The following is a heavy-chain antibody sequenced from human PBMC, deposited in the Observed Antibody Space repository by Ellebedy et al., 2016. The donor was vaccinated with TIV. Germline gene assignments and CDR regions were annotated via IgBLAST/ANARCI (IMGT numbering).Heavy chain of an antibody. CDR2: IIPIFGTA. D-gene: IGHD5-18*01. CDR3: ARGVSSYGYDYDYYGMDG. CDR1: GGTFSSYA. J-gene: IGHJ6*02. V-gene: IGHV1-69*13. Sequence: SVKVSXXASGGTFSSYAISWVRQAPGQGLEWMGGIIPIFGTANYAPKFQGRVTITADESTSTAYMELSSLRSEDTAVYYCARGVSSYGYDYDYYGMDGWGQGTTVTVSS.